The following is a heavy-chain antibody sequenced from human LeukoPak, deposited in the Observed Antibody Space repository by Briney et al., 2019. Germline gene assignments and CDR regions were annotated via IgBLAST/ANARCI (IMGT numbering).Heavy chain of an antibody. CDR2: IYTSGST. CDR1: GGSISSGSYY. J-gene: IGHJ5*02. Sequence: SETLSLTCTVSGGSISSGSYYWSWIRQPAGKGLEWIGRIYTSGSTNYNPSLKSRVTTSVDTSKNQFPLKLSSVTAADTAVYYCARDVNNWFDPWGQGTLVTVSS. V-gene: IGHV4-61*02. CDR3: ARDVNNWFDP.